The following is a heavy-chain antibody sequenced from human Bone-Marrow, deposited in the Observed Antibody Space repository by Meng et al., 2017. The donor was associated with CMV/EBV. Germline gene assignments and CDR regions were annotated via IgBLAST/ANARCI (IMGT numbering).Heavy chain of an antibody. CDR1: GFAFSSYA. D-gene: IGHD5-18*01. CDR2: ISYDGSNN. CDR3: AREVDTAMEYYFDY. Sequence: ASGFAFSSYAMHWVRQAPGKGREWVTVISYDGSNNCYADSVKGRFTISRDNSKNTLYLQMHSLRAEDTAVYYCAREVDTAMEYYFDYWGQGTLVTVSS. J-gene: IGHJ4*02. V-gene: IGHV3-30-3*01.